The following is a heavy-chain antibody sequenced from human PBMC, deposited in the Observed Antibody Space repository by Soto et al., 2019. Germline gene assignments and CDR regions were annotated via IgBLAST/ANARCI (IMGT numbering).Heavy chain of an antibody. CDR1: GGSISSGVYY. Sequence: QVQLQESAPGWVKPSQTLSLTIPVPGGSISSGVYYWTWIRQNPGKGLEWIGYIYYSGGTYSNPSLKSRVTISVDTSKNQFSLKLSSVTAADTAVYYCARSVTPWGQGTLVTVSS. J-gene: IGHJ5*02. CDR2: IYYSGGT. V-gene: IGHV4-31*03. CDR3: ARSVTP. D-gene: IGHD3-10*01.